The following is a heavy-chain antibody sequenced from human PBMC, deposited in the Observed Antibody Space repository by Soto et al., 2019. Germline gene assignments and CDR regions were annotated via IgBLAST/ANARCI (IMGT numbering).Heavy chain of an antibody. Sequence: SETLSLTCTVSGVSIANFFWSWIRQPPGKGLEWIGYMSQGGTTTYNPSLKGRATISVDTSKNQLSLKLTSVTAADTAMYYCARDRGGITVAANPLGEWFDPWGPGTRVTVSS. CDR2: MSQGGTT. V-gene: IGHV4-59*08. CDR1: GVSIANFF. D-gene: IGHD6-19*01. CDR3: ARDRGGITVAANPLGEWFDP. J-gene: IGHJ5*02.